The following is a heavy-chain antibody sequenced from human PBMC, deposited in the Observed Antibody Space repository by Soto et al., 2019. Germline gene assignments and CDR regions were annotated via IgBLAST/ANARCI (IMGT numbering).Heavy chain of an antibody. CDR3: ARSRNYGDYHLRGWFDP. CDR1: GFTFSDYY. J-gene: IGHJ5*02. Sequence: QVQLVESGGGLVKPGGSLRLSCAASGFTFSDYYMSWIRQAPGKGLEWVSYISSSSSYTNYADSVKGRFTISRDNAKNSLYLQMNSLRAEDTAVYYCARSRNYGDYHLRGWFDPWGQGTLVTVSS. D-gene: IGHD4-17*01. CDR2: ISSSSSYT. V-gene: IGHV3-11*06.